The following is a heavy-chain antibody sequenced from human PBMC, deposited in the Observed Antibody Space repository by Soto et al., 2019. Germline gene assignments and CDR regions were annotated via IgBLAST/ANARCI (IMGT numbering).Heavy chain of an antibody. Sequence: QVQLQQWGAGLLKPSETLSLTCAVYGGSFSGYYWSWIRQPPGKGLEWIGEINHSGSTNYNPSLKSRVTISVDTSKNQFSLKLRSVTAADTAVYYCARAITMVRGVTRWGQGTLVTVSS. D-gene: IGHD3-10*01. J-gene: IGHJ4*02. CDR1: GGSFSGYY. V-gene: IGHV4-34*01. CDR2: INHSGST. CDR3: ARAITMVRGVTR.